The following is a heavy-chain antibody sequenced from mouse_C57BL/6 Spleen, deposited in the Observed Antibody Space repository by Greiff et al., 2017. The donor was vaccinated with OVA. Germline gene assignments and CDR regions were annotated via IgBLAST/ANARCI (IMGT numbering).Heavy chain of an antibody. CDR1: GYAFSSYW. Sequence: VQLQQSGAELVKPGASVKISCKASGYAFSSYWMNWVKQRPGKGLEWIGQIYPGDGDTNYNGKFKGKATLTADKSSSTAYMQLSSLTSEDSAVYFCARGGQGYAMDYWGQGTSVTVSS. CDR3: ARGGQGYAMDY. J-gene: IGHJ4*01. V-gene: IGHV1-80*01. CDR2: IYPGDGDT.